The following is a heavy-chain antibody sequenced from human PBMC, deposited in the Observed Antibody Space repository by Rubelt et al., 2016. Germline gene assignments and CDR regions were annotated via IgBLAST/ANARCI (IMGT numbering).Heavy chain of an antibody. Sequence: SGGSTYYADSVKGRFTISRHNSKNTLYLQMNSLRAEDTAVYYCSRGSLAAAGTFGYWGQGTLVTVSS. V-gene: IGHV3-53*04. CDR2: SGGST. D-gene: IGHD6-13*01. J-gene: IGHJ4*02. CDR3: SRGSLAAAGTFGY.